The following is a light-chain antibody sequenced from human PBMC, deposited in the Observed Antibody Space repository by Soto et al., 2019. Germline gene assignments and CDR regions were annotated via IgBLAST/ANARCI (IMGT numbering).Light chain of an antibody. Sequence: DIQMTQSPSSLSASVGDRVTITCRASQSISSYLNWYQQKPGKAPKLLIYAASSLQSGVPSRFSGSGSGTDFTFTISSLQPEDIATYYCQYCDYLPLFGPGTTVDLK. CDR1: QSISSY. J-gene: IGKJ3*01. V-gene: IGKV1-39*02. CDR2: AAS. CDR3: QYCDYLPL.